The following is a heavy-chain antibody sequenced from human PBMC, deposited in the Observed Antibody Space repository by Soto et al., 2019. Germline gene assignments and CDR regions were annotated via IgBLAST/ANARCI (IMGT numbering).Heavy chain of an antibody. V-gene: IGHV1-3*05. CDR3: AREPPLIAAAGTGWFDP. CDR1: GYTFTSYA. CDR2: INAGNGNT. D-gene: IGHD6-13*01. Sequence: QVQLVQSGAEEKKPGASVKVSCKASGYTFTSYAMHWVRQAPGQRLEWMGWINAGNGNTKYSQKFQGRVTITRDTSASTAYMELSSLTSEDTAVYYCAREPPLIAAAGTGWFDPWGQGTLVTVSS. J-gene: IGHJ5*02.